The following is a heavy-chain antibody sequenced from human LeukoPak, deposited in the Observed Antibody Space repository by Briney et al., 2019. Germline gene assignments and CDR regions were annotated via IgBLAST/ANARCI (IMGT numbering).Heavy chain of an antibody. V-gene: IGHV3-23*01. CDR1: GFSYSSYG. D-gene: IGHD5-18*01. CDR2: ISGSGDT. J-gene: IGHJ4*02. CDR3: AKEGGYNYGYLDS. Sequence: PGGSLRLSCAVSGFSYSSYGMSWVRQAPGKGLEGVSTISGSGDTYYVDSVKGRFTISRDNSKNTLYLQMNSLRAEDTAVYYCAKEGGYNYGYLDSWGQGTLVTVSS.